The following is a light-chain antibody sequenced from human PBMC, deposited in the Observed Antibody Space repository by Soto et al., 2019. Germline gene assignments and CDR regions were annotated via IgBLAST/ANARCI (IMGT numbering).Light chain of an antibody. CDR3: QQSYSTLGT. Sequence: DIQMTQSPSSLSASVGDRVTITCRASQSISSYLNWCQQKPGKAPKLLIYAASSLQSGVPSRFSGSGSGTDFTLTISSLEPEDFATYYCQQSYSTLGTFGGGTKVEIK. J-gene: IGKJ4*01. CDR2: AAS. V-gene: IGKV1-39*01. CDR1: QSISSY.